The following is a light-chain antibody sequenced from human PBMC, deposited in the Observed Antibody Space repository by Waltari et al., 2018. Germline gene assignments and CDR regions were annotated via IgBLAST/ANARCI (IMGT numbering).Light chain of an antibody. CDR1: NIGSKS. J-gene: IGLJ3*02. Sequence: SYELTQPPSVSVAPGQTARISCEGNNIGSKSTQWYQQKPGQAPVQVVFHDTERPSGIPERFSGSKSGNTATLTSTRIEAGDEADYYCQVFDSPTDHQVFGGGTKVTVL. V-gene: IGLV3-21*02. CDR3: QVFDSPTDHQV. CDR2: HDT.